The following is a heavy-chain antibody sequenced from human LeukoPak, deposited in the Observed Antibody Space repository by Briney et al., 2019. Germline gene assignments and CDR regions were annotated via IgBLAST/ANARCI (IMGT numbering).Heavy chain of an antibody. D-gene: IGHD1-14*01. CDR3: ARYNSRSFYFDY. J-gene: IGHJ4*02. CDR1: GASINSGGYF. CDR2: IYYTGST. V-gene: IGHV4-31*03. Sequence: SETLSLTCTVSGASINSGGYFWSWNRQHPGKGLEWIGYIYYTGSTYYNPSLKSRAAITVDTSNDQLSLKLSSVTAADTAVYYCARYNSRSFYFDYWGQGILVTVSS.